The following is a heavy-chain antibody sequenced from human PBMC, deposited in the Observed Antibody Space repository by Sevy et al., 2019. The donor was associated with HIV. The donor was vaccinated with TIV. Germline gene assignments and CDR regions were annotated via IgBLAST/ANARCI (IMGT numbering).Heavy chain of an antibody. Sequence: GGSLRLSCAASGFTFSNYWMTWVRQAPGKGLEWVAHIKQDGSEKHYVDSVKGRFTISGNNSKNSVYLQMNSLRAEDTAVYFCAREGYYDYIWGSYRYFNDYWGQGTLVTVSS. CDR3: AREGYYDYIWGSYRYFNDY. V-gene: IGHV3-7*03. CDR2: IKQDGSEK. D-gene: IGHD3-16*02. CDR1: GFTFSNYW. J-gene: IGHJ4*02.